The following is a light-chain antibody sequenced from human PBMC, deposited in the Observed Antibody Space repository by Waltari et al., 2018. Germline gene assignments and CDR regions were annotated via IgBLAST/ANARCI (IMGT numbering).Light chain of an antibody. CDR3: SSYTSSSVV. V-gene: IGLV2-14*01. CDR2: DVS. J-gene: IGLJ2*01. CDR1: SSDVGGYNY. Sequence: QSALTQPASVSGSPGQSITISCTGTSSDVGGYNYVSWYQPHPGKAPKLMIYDVSKRPSGVSNRFSGSKSGNTASLTISGLQAEDEADYYCSSYTSSSVVFGGGTKLTVL.